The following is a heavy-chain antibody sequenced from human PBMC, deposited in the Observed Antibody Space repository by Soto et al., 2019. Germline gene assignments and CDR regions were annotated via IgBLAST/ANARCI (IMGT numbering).Heavy chain of an antibody. D-gene: IGHD1-20*01. CDR2: VNAGNGNT. J-gene: IGHJ4*02. CDR3: ARGITLPTPLDY. CDR1: GYTFTSYA. Sequence: GASVKVSCKASGYTFTSYAMNWVRQAPGQRLEWMGWVNAGNGNTKYSQKFQGRVTITRDTSASTAYMELSSLRSEDTAVYYCARGITLPTPLDYWGQGTLVTVSS. V-gene: IGHV1-3*01.